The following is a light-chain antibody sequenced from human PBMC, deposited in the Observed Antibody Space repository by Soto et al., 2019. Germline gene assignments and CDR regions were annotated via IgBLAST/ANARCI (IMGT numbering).Light chain of an antibody. CDR2: EGS. J-gene: IGLJ3*02. V-gene: IGLV2-23*01. CDR1: SSDVGSYNL. CDR3: CSYAGSSTPWV. Sequence: QSALTQPASVSGSPGQSITISCTGTSSDVGSYNLVSWYQQHPGKAPKLMIYEGSKRPSGVSNRFSGSKSGNTASLTISGLQAEEEADYYCCSYAGSSTPWVFGGGTKVTVL.